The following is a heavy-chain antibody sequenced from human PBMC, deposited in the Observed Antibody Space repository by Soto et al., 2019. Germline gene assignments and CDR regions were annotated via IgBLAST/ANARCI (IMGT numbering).Heavy chain of an antibody. J-gene: IGHJ6*02. D-gene: IGHD4-17*01. V-gene: IGHV3-33*01. Sequence: QVQLVESGGGVVQPGRSLRLSCAASGFTFSSYGMHWVRQAPGKGLEWVAVIWYDGSNKYYADSVKGRFTISRDNSKNTLYLQMNSLRAEDTAVYYCARDQGRYGALTPYYYYYGMDVWGQGTTVTVSS. CDR1: GFTFSSYG. CDR3: ARDQGRYGALTPYYYYYGMDV. CDR2: IWYDGSNK.